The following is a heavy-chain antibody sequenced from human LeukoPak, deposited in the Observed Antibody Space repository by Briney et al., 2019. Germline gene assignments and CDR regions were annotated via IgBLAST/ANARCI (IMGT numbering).Heavy chain of an antibody. Sequence: ASVKVSCKASGYTFTGYYMHWVRQAPGQGLEWMGWINPNSGGTNYAQKFQGRVTMTRDTSISTAYMELSRLRSDDTAVCYCARDHDWNPQHFDYWGQGTLVTVSS. CDR2: INPNSGGT. CDR3: ARDHDWNPQHFDY. J-gene: IGHJ4*02. CDR1: GYTFTGYY. D-gene: IGHD1-1*01. V-gene: IGHV1-2*02.